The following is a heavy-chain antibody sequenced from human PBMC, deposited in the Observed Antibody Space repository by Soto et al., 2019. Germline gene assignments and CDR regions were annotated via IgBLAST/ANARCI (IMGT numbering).Heavy chain of an antibody. CDR2: ISSSGSTI. CDR1: GFTFSDYY. D-gene: IGHD3-9*01. CDR3: AETPYPHDILTGYAFDI. V-gene: IGHV3-11*01. Sequence: GGSLRLSCAASGFTFSDYYMSWIRQAPGKGLEWVSYISSSGSTIYYTDSVKGRFTISRDNAKNSLYLQMNSLRAEDTAVYYCAETPYPHDILTGYAFDIWGQGTMVTVSS. J-gene: IGHJ3*02.